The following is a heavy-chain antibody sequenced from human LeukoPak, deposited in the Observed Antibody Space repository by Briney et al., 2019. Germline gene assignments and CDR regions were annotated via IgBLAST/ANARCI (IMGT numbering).Heavy chain of an antibody. D-gene: IGHD3-9*01. Sequence: PGGSLRLSCAASGFTFNNYGMHWVRQVPGKGLEWVSAITGSGGSTYYADSVRGRFTISRVNSQSTLYLHLRSLSPEDTAVYYCAKVYFFDHWGQGSLVTVSS. V-gene: IGHV3-23*01. J-gene: IGHJ4*02. CDR1: GFTFNNYG. CDR2: ITGSGGST. CDR3: AKVYFFDH.